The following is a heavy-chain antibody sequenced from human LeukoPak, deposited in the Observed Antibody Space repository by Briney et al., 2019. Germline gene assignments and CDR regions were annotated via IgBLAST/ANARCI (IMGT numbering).Heavy chain of an antibody. CDR1: GFTFSSYA. D-gene: IGHD1-26*01. J-gene: IGHJ4*02. V-gene: IGHV3-30-3*01. CDR3: ARARNPGSSILDY. Sequence: PGGSLRLSCAASGFTFSSYAMHWVRQAPGKGLEWVAVISYDGSNKYYADSVKGRFTISRDNSKNTLYLQMNSLRAEDTAVYYCARARNPGSSILDYWGQGTLVTVSS. CDR2: ISYDGSNK.